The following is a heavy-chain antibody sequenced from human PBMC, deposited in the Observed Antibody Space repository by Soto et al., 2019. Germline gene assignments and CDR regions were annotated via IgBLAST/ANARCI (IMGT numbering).Heavy chain of an antibody. D-gene: IGHD6-6*01. CDR3: AKTNGVTLAARPSRAYYYYYGMHX. Sequence: GGSLRLSCAASGFTFSSYAMSWVRQAPGKGLEWVSSISCSGGSKYYEYSVKGRFTISRDNSNNTMYLQMKSLRAEDTAVYYCAKTNGVTLAARPSRAYYYYYGMHXWGQGTTVTVS. J-gene: IGHJ6*02. CDR2: ISCSGGSK. CDR1: GFTFSSYA. V-gene: IGHV3-23*01.